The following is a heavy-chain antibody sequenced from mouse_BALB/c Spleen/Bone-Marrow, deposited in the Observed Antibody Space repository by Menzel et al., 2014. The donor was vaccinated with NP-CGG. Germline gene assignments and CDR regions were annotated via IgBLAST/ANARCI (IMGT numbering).Heavy chain of an antibody. J-gene: IGHJ3*01. CDR2: IKLKSNHYAT. Sequence: EVKLVESGGGLVQPGGSMKLSCVASGFTFSNYWMSWVRRSPEKGLEWVAEIKLKSNHYATHYAESVKGRFTISRDDSKSRVYLQMSNLRAEDTGIYYCTRLDYDWFAYWGQGTLVTVSA. V-gene: IGHV6-6*02. CDR3: TRLDYDWFAY. D-gene: IGHD2-4*01. CDR1: GFTFSNYW.